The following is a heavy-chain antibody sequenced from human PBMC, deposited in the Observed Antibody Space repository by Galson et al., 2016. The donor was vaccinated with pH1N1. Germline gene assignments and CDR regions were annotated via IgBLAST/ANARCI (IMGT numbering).Heavy chain of an antibody. Sequence: SLRLSCAASGVTVSNSYMSWVRQAPGKGLEWVSCIYSGGDTYYADSLKGRFTVSRDSSKNTVCLQMNSLRAEDTAVYYCARDTGAWGQGTLVTVSS. CDR1: GVTVSNSY. CDR3: ARDTGA. V-gene: IGHV3-53*01. D-gene: IGHD7-27*01. CDR2: IYSGGDT. J-gene: IGHJ5*02.